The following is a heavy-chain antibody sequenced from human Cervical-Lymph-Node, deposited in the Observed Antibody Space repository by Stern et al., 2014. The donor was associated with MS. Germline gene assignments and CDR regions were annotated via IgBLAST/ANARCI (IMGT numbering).Heavy chain of an antibody. CDR2: IYYSGTT. Sequence: VHLVESGPGLVKPSQTLSLTCTVSGGSISSDNYYWTWIRQHPGKGLVWIGHIYYSGTTYYNPSLKSRVSITVDTSKNLFSLRLSSVTAADTAVYYCARDHFTTSLDVWGHGTTVTVS. D-gene: IGHD2-2*01. CDR1: GGSISSDNYY. CDR3: ARDHFTTSLDV. V-gene: IGHV4-31*03. J-gene: IGHJ6*02.